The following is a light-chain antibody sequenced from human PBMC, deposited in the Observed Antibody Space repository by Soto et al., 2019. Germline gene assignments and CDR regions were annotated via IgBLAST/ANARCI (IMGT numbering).Light chain of an antibody. CDR3: QQYGSSPRIT. CDR2: GAS. J-gene: IGKJ5*01. V-gene: IGKV3-20*01. CDR1: QSVSSSY. Sequence: EIGLTQSPGTLSLSPGERATLSCRASQSVSSSYLAWYQQKPGQAPRLLIYGASSRATGIPDRFSGSGSGTDFTLTISRLEPEDFAVYYCQQYGSSPRITFGQGTRLAIK.